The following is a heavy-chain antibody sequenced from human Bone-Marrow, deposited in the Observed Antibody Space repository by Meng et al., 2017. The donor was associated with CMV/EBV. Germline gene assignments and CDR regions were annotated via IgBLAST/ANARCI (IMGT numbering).Heavy chain of an antibody. J-gene: IGHJ4*02. D-gene: IGHD3-10*01. V-gene: IGHV3-30*02. Sequence: GGSLRLTCAASGFTFSNYGIHWVRQAPGKGLEWVAFIRHNGSKKYYADFVKGRFTITRDNSENMVYVQMESLRAEDTAVYYCAKSYYGSGSNPIDYWGQGTLVTVSS. CDR2: IRHNGSKK. CDR1: GFTFSNYG. CDR3: AKSYYGSGSNPIDY.